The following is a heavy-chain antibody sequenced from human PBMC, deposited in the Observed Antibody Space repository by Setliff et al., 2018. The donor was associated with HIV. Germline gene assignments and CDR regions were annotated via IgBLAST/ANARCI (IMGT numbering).Heavy chain of an antibody. CDR3: ARDMTYYYDTSGSLGWFDP. J-gene: IGHJ5*02. V-gene: IGHV4-38-2*01. CDR2: IYHSGST. Sequence: PSETLSLTCAVSGYSISSGYYWGWIRQPPGKGLEWIGTIYHSGSTYYNPSLKSRVTISVDTSKNQFSLKLRSVTAADTAIYYCARDMTYYYDTSGSLGWFDPWGQGTLVTVSS. CDR1: GYSISSGYY. D-gene: IGHD3-22*01.